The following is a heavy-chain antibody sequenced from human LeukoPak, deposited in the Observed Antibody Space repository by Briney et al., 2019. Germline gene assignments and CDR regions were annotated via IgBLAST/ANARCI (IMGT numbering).Heavy chain of an antibody. J-gene: IGHJ4*02. V-gene: IGHV1-8*01. Sequence: ASVKVSCKASGYTFTSYDINWVRQATGQGLEWMGWMNPNSGNTGYAQKFQGRVTMTRNTSISAAYMELSSLRSEDTAVYYCARGLLRYFDWLLTQGLSPEASGDYWGQGTLVTVSS. CDR2: MNPNSGNT. CDR3: ARGLLRYFDWLLTQGLSPEASGDY. CDR1: GYTFTSYD. D-gene: IGHD3-9*01.